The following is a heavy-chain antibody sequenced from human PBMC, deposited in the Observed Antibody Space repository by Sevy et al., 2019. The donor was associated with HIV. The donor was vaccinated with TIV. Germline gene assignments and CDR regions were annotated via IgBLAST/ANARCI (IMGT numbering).Heavy chain of an antibody. V-gene: IGHV4-34*01. CDR2: INHGGST. CDR1: GGSFSGYY. CDR3: ARHCSSISCSHVFDI. J-gene: IGHJ3*02. Sequence: SETLSLTCAVYGGSFSGYYWSWNRQPPGKGLEWIGEINHGGSTNYNPSLKSRVTISLDTSKNQFSLKLTSMTAADTALYYCARHCSSISCSHVFDIWGQGTMVTVSS. D-gene: IGHD2-2*01.